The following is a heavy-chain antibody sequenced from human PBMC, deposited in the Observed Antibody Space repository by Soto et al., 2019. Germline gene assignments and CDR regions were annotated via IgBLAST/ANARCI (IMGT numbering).Heavy chain of an antibody. Sequence: PSETLALTCAVYGGSFSGYYWSWIRQPPGKGLEWIGEINHSGSTNYNPSLKSRVTISVDTSKNQFSLKLSSVTAADTAVYYCARDWYYYDSSGYYPEWGQGTLVTVSS. CDR1: GGSFSGYY. J-gene: IGHJ4*02. CDR3: ARDWYYYDSSGYYPE. D-gene: IGHD3-22*01. V-gene: IGHV4-34*01. CDR2: INHSGST.